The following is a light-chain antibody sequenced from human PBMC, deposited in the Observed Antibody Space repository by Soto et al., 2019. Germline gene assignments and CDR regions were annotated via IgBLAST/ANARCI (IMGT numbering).Light chain of an antibody. V-gene: IGLV1-51*02. CDR3: GTWDSSLSAGV. CDR2: ENN. J-gene: IGLJ2*01. Sequence: QSVLTQPPSVSAAPGQKVTISCSGSSSNIEKDYVSWYQHLPGTAPKLLIYENNKPPSVITDRFSGSNSGTSATLDITGLQTGDEADYYCGTWDSSLSAGVFGGGTKLTVL. CDR1: SSNIEKDY.